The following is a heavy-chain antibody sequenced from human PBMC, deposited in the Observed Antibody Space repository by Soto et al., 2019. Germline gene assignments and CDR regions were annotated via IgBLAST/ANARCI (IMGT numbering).Heavy chain of an antibody. V-gene: IGHV1-69*01. CDR1: GGTFSSYA. Sequence: QVQLVQSGAEVKKPGSSVKVSCKASGGTFSSYAISWVRQAPGQGLEWMGGIIPIFGTANYAQKFQGRVKITADESTSTAYMELSSLRSEDTAVYYCARDYCGGDCYSSYYYYGMDVWGQGTTVTVSS. J-gene: IGHJ6*02. CDR3: ARDYCGGDCYSSYYYYGMDV. CDR2: IIPIFGTA. D-gene: IGHD2-21*02.